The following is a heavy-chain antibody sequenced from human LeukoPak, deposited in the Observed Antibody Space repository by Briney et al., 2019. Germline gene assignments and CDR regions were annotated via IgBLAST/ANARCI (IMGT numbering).Heavy chain of an antibody. J-gene: IGHJ4*02. CDR3: ARDPNYYGSGTRSFDY. Sequence: SVKVSCKASGGSFSSYAISWVRQAPGQGLEWMGGIIPIFGTANYAQKFQGRVTITADESTSTAYMELSSLRSEDTAVYYCARDPNYYGSGTRSFDYWGQGTLVTVSS. CDR2: IIPIFGTA. CDR1: GGSFSSYA. V-gene: IGHV1-69*01. D-gene: IGHD3-10*01.